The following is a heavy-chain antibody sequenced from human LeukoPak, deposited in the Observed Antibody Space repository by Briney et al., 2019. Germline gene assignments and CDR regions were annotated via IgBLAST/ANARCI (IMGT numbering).Heavy chain of an antibody. J-gene: IGHJ2*01. D-gene: IGHD2-21*01. CDR2: ISSPSSTI. CDR3: ARAYLLPSIPYWYFDL. V-gene: IGHV3-48*04. CDR1: GFTFSGYS. Sequence: GGSLRLSCAASGFTFSGYSMNWVRQAPGKGLEWVSYISSPSSTIYYADSVRGRFTISRDNAKNSLYLQMNSLRAEDAAIYYCARAYLLPSIPYWYFDLWGRGTLVTVSS.